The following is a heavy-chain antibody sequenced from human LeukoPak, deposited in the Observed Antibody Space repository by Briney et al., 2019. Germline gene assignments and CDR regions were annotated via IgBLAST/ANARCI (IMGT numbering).Heavy chain of an antibody. D-gene: IGHD6-19*01. Sequence: PSETLSLTCTVSGYSISSGYYWGWIPQPPGKGLEWIGSIYHSGSTHYNPSLKSRVTISVDTSKNQFSLKLSSVTAADTAVYYCASSQQIYSSGWYYPLKYYYYMDVWGKGTTVTISS. CDR3: ASSQQIYSSGWYYPLKYYYYMDV. V-gene: IGHV4-38-2*02. J-gene: IGHJ6*03. CDR2: IYHSGST. CDR1: GYSISSGYY.